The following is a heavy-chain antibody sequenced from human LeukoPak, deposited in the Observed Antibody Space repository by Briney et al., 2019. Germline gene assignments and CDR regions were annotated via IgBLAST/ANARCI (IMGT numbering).Heavy chain of an antibody. V-gene: IGHV3-23*01. CDR3: AKGSGLDYYGSGSYPYFDY. CDR2: FVGVGGST. Sequence: PGGPLGFSLQASGLPFSGFAIGWAGQPPGRGLGGVSPFVGVGGSTYYADSVKGRFTISRDNSKNTLYLQMNSLRAEDTAVYYCAKGSGLDYYGSGSYPYFDYWGQGTLVTVSS. J-gene: IGHJ4*02. CDR1: GLPFSGFA. D-gene: IGHD3-10*01.